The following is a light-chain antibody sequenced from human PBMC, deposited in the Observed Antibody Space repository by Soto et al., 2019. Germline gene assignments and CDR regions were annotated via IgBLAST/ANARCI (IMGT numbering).Light chain of an antibody. J-gene: IGLJ2*01. CDR1: SSNIGSNT. CDR2: SNN. V-gene: IGLV1-44*01. Sequence: QSVLTQPPSASGTPGQRVTISCSGSSSNIGSNTVNWYQQLPGTAPKLLIYSNNQRPSGVPDRFSGSKSGTSASLAISGLQSEDEADYYCAAWDDSLKRVVFGGGTKLTV. CDR3: AAWDDSLKRVV.